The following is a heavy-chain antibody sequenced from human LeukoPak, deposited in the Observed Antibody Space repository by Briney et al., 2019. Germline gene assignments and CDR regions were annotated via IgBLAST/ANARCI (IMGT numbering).Heavy chain of an antibody. J-gene: IGHJ5*02. V-gene: IGHV1-8*01. Sequence: GASVKVSCKASGYTFTSYDINWVRQATGQGLEWMGWMNPNSGNTGYAQKFQGRVTMTRNTSISTAYMELSSLRSEDTAVYYCARGLGYYYGSGSPNWFDPWGQGTLVTVSS. CDR2: MNPNSGNT. CDR3: ARGLGYYYGSGSPNWFDP. CDR1: GYTFTSYD. D-gene: IGHD3-10*01.